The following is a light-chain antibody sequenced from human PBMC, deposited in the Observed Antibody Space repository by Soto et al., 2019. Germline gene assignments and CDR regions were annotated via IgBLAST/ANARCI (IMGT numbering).Light chain of an antibody. CDR3: QSYNTARPT. V-gene: IGKV1-27*01. CDR1: QAISNS. J-gene: IGKJ5*01. CDR2: AAS. Sequence: DIQMTQSPSSLSASMGDRVAITCRASQAISNSLAWYQQKPGKPPQLLICAASTLQSGVPSRFSGSGSGTDSTLTISGLQPEDLATYYCQSYNTARPTFGQGTRLEIK.